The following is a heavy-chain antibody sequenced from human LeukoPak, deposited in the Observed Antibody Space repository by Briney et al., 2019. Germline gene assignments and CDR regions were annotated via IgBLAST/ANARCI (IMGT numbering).Heavy chain of an antibody. CDR1: GYTFTSYY. D-gene: IGHD3-16*01. J-gene: IGHJ5*02. Sequence: GASVKVSCKASGYTFTSYYMHWVRQAPGQGLEWMGIINPSGGSTSYAQKLQGRVTMTTDTSTSTAYMELRSLRSDDTAVYYCARGENWFDPWGQGTLVTVSS. CDR3: ARGENWFDP. V-gene: IGHV1-46*01. CDR2: INPSGGST.